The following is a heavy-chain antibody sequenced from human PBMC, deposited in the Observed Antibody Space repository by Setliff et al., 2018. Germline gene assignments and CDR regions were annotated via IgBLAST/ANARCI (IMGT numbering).Heavy chain of an antibody. J-gene: IGHJ1*01. CDR3: VREGYSEYFQD. Sequence: SETLSLTCTVSGGSFTPYYWSWIRQPPGKGLEWIGFISYSGITTYNVSLKSRVSISVDTSKNQLSLTLSPVTAADTAVYYCVREGYSEYFQDWGRGTLVTVSS. CDR2: ISYSGIT. CDR1: GGSFTPYY. D-gene: IGHD1-1*01. V-gene: IGHV4-59*01.